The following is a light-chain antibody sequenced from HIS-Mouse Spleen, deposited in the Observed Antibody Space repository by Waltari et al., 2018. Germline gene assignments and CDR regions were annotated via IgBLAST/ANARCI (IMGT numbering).Light chain of an antibody. Sequence: SYELTQPPSVSVSPGQTARITCSGDALSKKYAYWYQQKSGQAPVLVIYEDSKRPCGIPERFPGSSSGTMATLTISGAQVEDEADYYCYSTDSSGNHRVVGGGTKLTVL. CDR1: ALSKKY. V-gene: IGLV3-10*01. J-gene: IGLJ2*01. CDR2: EDS. CDR3: YSTDSSGNHRV.